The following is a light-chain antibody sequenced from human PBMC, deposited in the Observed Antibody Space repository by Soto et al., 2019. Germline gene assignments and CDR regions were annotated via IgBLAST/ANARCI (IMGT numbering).Light chain of an antibody. CDR1: QSVSSSY. CDR3: QQYGSSPLT. J-gene: IGKJ4*01. CDR2: RAS. Sequence: VLTQSPGTLSLSPGERATLSCRASQSVSSSYLAWYQQKPGQAPKVLIYRASSRATGIPDRFSGSGSGTDFTLTISRLEPEDFAVYYCQQYGSSPLTFGGGTKVEIK. V-gene: IGKV3-20*01.